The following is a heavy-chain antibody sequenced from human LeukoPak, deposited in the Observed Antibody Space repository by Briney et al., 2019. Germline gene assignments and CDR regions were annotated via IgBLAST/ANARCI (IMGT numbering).Heavy chain of an antibody. CDR3: ARQGYDILTGYIDAFDI. J-gene: IGHJ3*02. CDR2: XXYSGST. V-gene: IGHV4-59*08. Sequence: PSETLSLTCTVSGGSISSXXXXXIRQPPGKXXXXXXXXXYSGSTNYNXSLKSXXXISIDTSKNQFSLKLRSVTAADTAIYYCARQGYDILTGYIDAFDIWGQGTMVTVSS. CDR1: GGSISSXX. D-gene: IGHD3-9*01.